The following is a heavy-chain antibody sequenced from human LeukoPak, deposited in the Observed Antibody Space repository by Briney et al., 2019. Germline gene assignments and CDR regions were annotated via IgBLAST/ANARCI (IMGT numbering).Heavy chain of an antibody. CDR1: GGSISGYF. Sequence: SETLSLTCTVSGGSISGYFWSWIRQPPGKGLGWIGYIYYSGSTNYNPSLKSRVTISVDTSKNQFSLKLSSVTAADTAVYYCARGVYGSGSYFIDYWGQGTLVTVSS. D-gene: IGHD3-10*01. J-gene: IGHJ4*02. CDR3: ARGVYGSGSYFIDY. CDR2: IYYSGST. V-gene: IGHV4-59*01.